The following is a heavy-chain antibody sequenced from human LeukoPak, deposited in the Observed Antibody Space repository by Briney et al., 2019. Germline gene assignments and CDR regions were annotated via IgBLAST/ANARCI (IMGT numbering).Heavy chain of an antibody. CDR2: ISNDGSSR. D-gene: IGHD1-14*01. J-gene: IGHJ4*02. Sequence: GSLRLSCAASGFIFSNYAMHWVRQAPGKGLDWVALISNDGSSRYYADSVKGRFTLSRDNSKNTLYLQMNSLRAEDTALYYCATNQGLNYWGQGTLVTVSS. CDR1: GFIFSNYA. CDR3: ATNQGLNY. V-gene: IGHV3-30-3*01.